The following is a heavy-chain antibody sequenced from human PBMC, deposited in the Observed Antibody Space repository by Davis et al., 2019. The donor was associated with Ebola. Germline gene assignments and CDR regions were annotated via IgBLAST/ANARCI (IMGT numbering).Heavy chain of an antibody. J-gene: IGHJ4*02. V-gene: IGHV4-59*01. CDR2: IYYSGST. CDR3: ARPSRGGSYYPFDY. Sequence: MPSETLSLTCTVSGGSISSYYWSWIRQPPGKGLEWIGYIYYSGSTNYNPSLKSRVTISVDTSKNQFSLKLSSVTAADTAVYYCARPSRGGSYYPFDYWGQGTLGTVSS. D-gene: IGHD1-26*01. CDR1: GGSISSYY.